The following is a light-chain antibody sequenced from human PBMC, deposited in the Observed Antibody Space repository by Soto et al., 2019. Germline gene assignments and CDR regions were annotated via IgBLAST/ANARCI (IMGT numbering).Light chain of an antibody. J-gene: IGKJ4*01. V-gene: IGKV3-15*01. CDR2: GAS. CDR3: QQYSNWPLT. Sequence: EIVMTQSPATLSVSPGERAALSCRASQTVYNNLAWYQQKPGQAPRLLIYGASARATGIPARFSGSGSGTESNLTVSSLQSEDFAVYYCQQYSNWPLTFGGGTKVEIK. CDR1: QTVYNN.